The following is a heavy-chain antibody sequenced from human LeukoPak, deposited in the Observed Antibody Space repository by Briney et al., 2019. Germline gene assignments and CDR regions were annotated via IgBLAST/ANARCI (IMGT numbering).Heavy chain of an antibody. D-gene: IGHD3-10*01. Sequence: GESLKISCKGSGYSFTSYWIGWVRQMPGKGQEWMGIIYPNDSDTRYSPSFQGQVTISADKSISTAYLQWSSLKASDTAMYYCAKQPTSMVRGIIITDYYFDYWGQGTLVTVSS. V-gene: IGHV5-51*01. J-gene: IGHJ4*02. CDR2: IYPNDSDT. CDR3: AKQPTSMVRGIIITDYYFDY. CDR1: GYSFTSYW.